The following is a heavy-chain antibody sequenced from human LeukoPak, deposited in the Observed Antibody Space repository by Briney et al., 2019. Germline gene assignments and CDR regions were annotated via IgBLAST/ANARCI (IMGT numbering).Heavy chain of an antibody. V-gene: IGHV3-66*01. CDR1: GFTVSSNY. Sequence: GGSLTLSCAASGFTVSSNYMSWLRQAPGKGLEWVSVIYSGGSTYYADSVKGRFTISRDNSKNTLYLQMHSLRAEDTALYYCARGENSSGYARDYWGQGTLVTVSS. D-gene: IGHD3-22*01. CDR2: IYSGGST. J-gene: IGHJ4*02. CDR3: ARGENSSGYARDY.